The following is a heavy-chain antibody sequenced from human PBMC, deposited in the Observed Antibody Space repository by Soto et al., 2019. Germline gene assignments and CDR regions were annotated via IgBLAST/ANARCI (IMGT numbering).Heavy chain of an antibody. V-gene: IGHV3-30*18. CDR1: GFTFSSYG. CDR2: ISYDGSNK. Sequence: ESGGGVVQPGRSLRLSCAASGFTFSSYGMHWVRQAPGKGLEWVAVISYDGSNKYYADSVKGRFTISRDNSKNTLYLQMNSLRAEDTAVYYCAKEISSSWYNWAYYYYGMDVWGQGTTVTVSS. D-gene: IGHD6-13*01. CDR3: AKEISSSWYNWAYYYYGMDV. J-gene: IGHJ6*02.